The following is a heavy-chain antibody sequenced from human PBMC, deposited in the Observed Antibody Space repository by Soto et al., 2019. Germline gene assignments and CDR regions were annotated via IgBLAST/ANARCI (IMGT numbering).Heavy chain of an antibody. CDR3: AIRMYSTRWYYLDY. CDR1: GFTVSSYA. V-gene: IGHV3-23*01. D-gene: IGHD6-13*01. CDR2: ISAST. Sequence: EMQLLESGGGLVQAGGSLRLSCAASGFTVSSYALNWVRQAPGKGLEGVSGISASTYYADSVKGRFTISRDTSKNTLYLQMNSLRAEDTAIYFCAIRMYSTRWYYLDYWGQGTLVTVSS. J-gene: IGHJ4*02.